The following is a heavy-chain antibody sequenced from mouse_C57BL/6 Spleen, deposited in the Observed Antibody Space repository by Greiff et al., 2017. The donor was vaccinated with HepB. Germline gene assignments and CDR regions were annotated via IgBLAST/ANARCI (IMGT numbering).Heavy chain of an antibody. Sequence: QVQLKESGAELVRPGASVKLSCKASGYTFTDYYINWVKQRPGQGLEWIARIYPGSGNTYYNEKFKGKATLTAEKSSSTAYMQLSSLTSEDSAVYFCARERGYYGAWFAYWGQGTLVTVSA. CDR3: ARERGYYGAWFAY. J-gene: IGHJ3*01. CDR2: IYPGSGNT. V-gene: IGHV1-76*01. D-gene: IGHD1-1*01. CDR1: GYTFTDYY.